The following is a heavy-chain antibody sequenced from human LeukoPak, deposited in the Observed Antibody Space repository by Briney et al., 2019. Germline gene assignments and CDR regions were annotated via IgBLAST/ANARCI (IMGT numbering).Heavy chain of an antibody. CDR2: ISPYNGNT. Sequence: ASVKVSCKASGYTFTTYGISWVRQAPGQGLEWMGWISPYNGNTNYAQKLQGRVTMTTDTSTSTAHMELRSLRSDDTAVYYCATERWELLGTDYWGQGTLVTVSS. J-gene: IGHJ4*02. CDR1: GYTFTTYG. V-gene: IGHV1-18*01. CDR3: ATERWELLGTDY. D-gene: IGHD1-26*01.